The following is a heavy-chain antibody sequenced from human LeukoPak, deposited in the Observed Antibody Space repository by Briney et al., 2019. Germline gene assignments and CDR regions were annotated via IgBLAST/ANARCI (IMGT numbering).Heavy chain of an antibody. CDR2: IIPIFGTA. Sequence: WASVKVSCKASGYTFTGYYMHWVRQAPGQGLEWMGGIIPIFGTANYAQKFQGRVTITADKSTSTAYMELSSLRSEDTAVYYCARAKNWPAKSRAFDIWGQGTMVTVSS. J-gene: IGHJ3*02. V-gene: IGHV1-69*06. CDR1: GYTFTGYY. CDR3: ARAKNWPAKSRAFDI.